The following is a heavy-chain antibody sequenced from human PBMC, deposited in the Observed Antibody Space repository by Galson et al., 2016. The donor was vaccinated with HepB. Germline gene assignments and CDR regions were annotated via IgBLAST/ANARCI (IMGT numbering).Heavy chain of an antibody. V-gene: IGHV4-30-4*01. CDR1: GGSISNDDYY. Sequence: TLSLTCTVSGGSISNDDYYWSWIRQTPGKGLEWIGHIYHSGITHYNPSLESPLTLSIDTSKNRFSLNLSAVTASDTAVYFCARKYLREGDSLYDWGQGTQVTV. CDR2: IYHSGIT. CDR3: ARKYLREGDSLYD. J-gene: IGHJ4*02. D-gene: IGHD3-16*01.